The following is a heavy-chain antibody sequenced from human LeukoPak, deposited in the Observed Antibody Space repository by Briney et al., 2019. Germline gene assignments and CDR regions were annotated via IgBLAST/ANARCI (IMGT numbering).Heavy chain of an antibody. J-gene: IGHJ4*02. Sequence: PSETLSLTCTVSGGSISSYYWSWIRQPPGKGXXXIGYIYYSGSTNYNPSLKSRVTISVDTSKNQFSLKLSSVTAADTAVYYCALVATITALFDYWGQGTLVTVSS. D-gene: IGHD5-12*01. V-gene: IGHV4-59*01. CDR1: GGSISSYY. CDR3: ALVATITALFDY. CDR2: IYYSGST.